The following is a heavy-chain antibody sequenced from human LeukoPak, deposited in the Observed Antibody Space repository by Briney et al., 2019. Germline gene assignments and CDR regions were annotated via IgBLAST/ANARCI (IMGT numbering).Heavy chain of an antibody. CDR3: ARELGWFGELQRTFDY. Sequence: ASVKVSCKASGYTFTGYYMHWVRQAPGQGLEWMGWINPNSGGTNYAQKFQGRVTMTRDTSISTAYMELSRLRSDDTAVYYCARELGWFGELQRTFDYWGQGTLVTVSS. CDR2: INPNSGGT. D-gene: IGHD3-10*01. V-gene: IGHV1-2*02. CDR1: GYTFTGYY. J-gene: IGHJ4*02.